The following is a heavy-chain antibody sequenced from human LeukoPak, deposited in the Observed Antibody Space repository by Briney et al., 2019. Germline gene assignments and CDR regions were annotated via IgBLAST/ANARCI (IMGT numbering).Heavy chain of an antibody. Sequence: GGSLRLSCAASGFTFSSYAMSWVRQAPGKGLEWVSAISGSGGSTYYADSVKGRFTISRDNSKNTLYLQMNSLRAEDTAVYYCAAGPNPNRITMVRGELKDYWGQGTLVTVSS. CDR1: GFTFSSYA. J-gene: IGHJ4*02. V-gene: IGHV3-23*01. D-gene: IGHD3-10*01. CDR3: AAGPNPNRITMVRGELKDY. CDR2: ISGSGGST.